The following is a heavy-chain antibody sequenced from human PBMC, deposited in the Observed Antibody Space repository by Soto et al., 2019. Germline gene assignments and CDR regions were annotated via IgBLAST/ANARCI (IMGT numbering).Heavy chain of an antibody. D-gene: IGHD2-2*01. J-gene: IGHJ4*02. CDR3: AASRDQLLHFDY. CDR2: IYYSGST. Sequence: QVQLQESGPGLVKPSQTLSLTCTVSGGSISSGGYYWSWIRQHPGKGLEWIGYIYYSGSTYYNPSLTSRVTISVDTSKTKFSLKLSSVTAADTAVYYRAASRDQLLHFDYWGQGTLVTVSS. V-gene: IGHV4-31*03. CDR1: GGSISSGGYY.